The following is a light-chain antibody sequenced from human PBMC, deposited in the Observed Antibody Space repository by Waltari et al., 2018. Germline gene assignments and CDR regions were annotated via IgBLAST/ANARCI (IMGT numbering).Light chain of an antibody. J-gene: IGKJ2*01. V-gene: IGKV1-33*01. Sequence: DIQMTQSPSSLSASVGDRVTITCQVSQEISNYLNWYQQKPGKAPNLLLYDVSKVKTGVPSRFSGSGSGTDVTFTITSLQPEDIATYYCQQYDNVPRTFGQGTKLEIK. CDR2: DVS. CDR1: QEISNY. CDR3: QQYDNVPRT.